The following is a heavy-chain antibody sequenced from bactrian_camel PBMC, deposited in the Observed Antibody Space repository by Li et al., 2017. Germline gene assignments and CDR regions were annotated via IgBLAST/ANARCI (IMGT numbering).Heavy chain of an antibody. J-gene: IGHJ4*01. CDR2: IGRDGST. CDR1: GGLYTTYC. Sequence: HVQLVESGGGSVQAGGSLRLSCAISGGLYTTYCMGWFRQAPGKEREGVAAIGRDGSTSVANSVKGRFTISKDNAKITLYLQLNGLTREDSAMYYCTRETQWVGYHEFAEYWGQGTQVTVS. D-gene: IGHD5*01. V-gene: IGHV3S57*01. CDR3: TRETQWVGYHEFAEY.